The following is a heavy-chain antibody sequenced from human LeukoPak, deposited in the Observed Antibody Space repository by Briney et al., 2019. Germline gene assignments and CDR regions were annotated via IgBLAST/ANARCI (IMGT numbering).Heavy chain of an antibody. V-gene: IGHV1-2*02. CDR3: ARDWGIAAAETPDAFDI. CDR2: VSPNSGGT. Sequence: ASVKVSCQASGYTFTGYYMHRVRQAPGQGLEWTGWVSPNSGGTNHAQQFLRKVPMTQDRSKSTVSMELGSLRSEDTAVDRLARDWGIAAAETPDAFDIWSRGTMVTVSS. J-gene: IGHJ3*02. CDR1: GYTFTGYY. D-gene: IGHD6-13*01.